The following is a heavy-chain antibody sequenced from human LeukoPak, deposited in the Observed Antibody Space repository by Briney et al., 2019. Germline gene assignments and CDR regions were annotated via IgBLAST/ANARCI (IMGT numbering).Heavy chain of an antibody. Sequence: SETLSLTCTVSGHSISSFYWSWIRQPPGKGLEWIGYIYYSGSTSYNPSLKSRVTMSVDTSKHQFSLRLSSVTAADTAVYYCAKSTRTVTYYFDSWGQGTLVTVSS. V-gene: IGHV4-59*03. CDR3: AKSTRTVTYYFDS. CDR1: GHSISSFY. D-gene: IGHD1-14*01. J-gene: IGHJ4*02. CDR2: IYYSGST.